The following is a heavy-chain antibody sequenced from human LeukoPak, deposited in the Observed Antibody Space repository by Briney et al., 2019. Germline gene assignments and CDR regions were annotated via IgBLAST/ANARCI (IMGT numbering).Heavy chain of an antibody. J-gene: IGHJ6*02. CDR2: ISWNIGSI. V-gene: IGHV3-9*01. CDR1: GFTFDDYA. Sequence: GGSLRLSCAASGFTFDDYAMHWVRQAPGKGLEWVSGISWNIGSIGYADSVKGRFTICRGNAKHSLYLQMNSLRAEDTALYYCAKDKGIAVAGSPSYYYYGMDVWGQGTTVTVSS. D-gene: IGHD6-19*01. CDR3: AKDKGIAVAGSPSYYYYGMDV.